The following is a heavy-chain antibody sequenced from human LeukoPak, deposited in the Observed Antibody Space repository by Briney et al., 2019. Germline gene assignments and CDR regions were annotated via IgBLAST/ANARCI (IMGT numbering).Heavy chain of an antibody. V-gene: IGHV4-34*01. CDR1: GGSFSGYY. CDR2: INHSGST. J-gene: IGHJ4*02. CDR3: ARGGGPHDY. Sequence: SETLSLTCAVYGGSFSGYYWSWIRQPPGKGLEWIGEINHSGSTNYNPSLKSRVTISVGTSKNQFSLKLSSVTAADTAVYYCARGGGPHDYWGQGTLVTVSS. D-gene: IGHD3-10*01.